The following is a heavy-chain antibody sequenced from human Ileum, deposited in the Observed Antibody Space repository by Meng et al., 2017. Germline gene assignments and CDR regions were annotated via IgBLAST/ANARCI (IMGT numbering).Heavy chain of an antibody. D-gene: IGHD6-19*01. V-gene: IGHV7-4-1*02. CDR2: INPTTGNP. J-gene: IGHJ4*02. Sequence: VQLVLSGADLKKPGDSVKVSCKASGYTFTSYAMNWVRQAPGPGLEWMGWINPTTGNPTYAQGFTGRFVFSLDTSVSTAYLQISSLKAEDTAVYYCARADSSGWYFLFYWGQGTLVTVSS. CDR1: GYTFTSYA. CDR3: ARADSSGWYFLFY.